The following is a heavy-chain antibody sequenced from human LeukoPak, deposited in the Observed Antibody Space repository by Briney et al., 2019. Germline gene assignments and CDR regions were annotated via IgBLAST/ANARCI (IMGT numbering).Heavy chain of an antibody. J-gene: IGHJ2*01. V-gene: IGHV4-34*01. Sequence: SETLSLTCAVDGGSFSGYYWSWIRQPPGKGLEWIGEINHSGSTNYNPSLKSRVTISVDTSKNQFSLKLSSVTAADTAVYYCARGRVGAPGWYFDLWGRGTLVTVSS. CDR3: ARGRVGAPGWYFDL. CDR2: INHSGST. D-gene: IGHD1-26*01. CDR1: GGSFSGYY.